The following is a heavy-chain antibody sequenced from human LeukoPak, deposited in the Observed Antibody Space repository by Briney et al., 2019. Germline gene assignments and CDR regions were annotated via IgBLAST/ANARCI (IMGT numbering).Heavy chain of an antibody. CDR2: ISSSSSYI. CDR1: GFTFSSYA. J-gene: IGHJ4*02. CDR3: ARDGYDSSGYYWENDY. Sequence: GGSLRLSCAASGFTFSSYAMNWVRQAPGKGLEWVSSISSSSSYIYYADSVKGRFTISRDNAKNSLYLQMNSLRAEDTAVYYCARDGYDSSGYYWENDYWGQGTLVTVSS. V-gene: IGHV3-21*01. D-gene: IGHD3-22*01.